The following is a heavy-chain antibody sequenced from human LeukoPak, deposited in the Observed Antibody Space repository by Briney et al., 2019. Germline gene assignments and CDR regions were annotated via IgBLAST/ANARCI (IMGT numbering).Heavy chain of an antibody. D-gene: IGHD3-22*01. CDR1: GFTFSDYY. J-gene: IGHJ4*02. V-gene: IGHV3-11*04. CDR3: AREWEQNYYDSSGYLDY. Sequence: PGRSLRLSCAASGFTFSDYYMSWIRQAPGKGLEWVSYISSSGSTIYYADSVKGRFTISRDNSKNTLYLQMNSLRAEDTAVYYCAREWEQNYYDSSGYLDYWGQGTLVTVSS. CDR2: ISSSGSTI.